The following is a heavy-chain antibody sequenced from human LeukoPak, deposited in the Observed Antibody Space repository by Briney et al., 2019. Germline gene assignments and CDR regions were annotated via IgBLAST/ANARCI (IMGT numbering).Heavy chain of an antibody. CDR3: ARGGAHYYYGMDV. CDR1: GGSISSYY. Sequence: SETLSLTCTVSGGSISSYYWNWIRHPPGKGLEWIGCIYYSGSTNYNPSHKSRVTISVDTSKNQFSLKLNSVTAADTAVYYCARGGAHYYYGMDVWGQGTTVTVSS. CDR2: IYYSGST. J-gene: IGHJ6*02. V-gene: IGHV4-59*01.